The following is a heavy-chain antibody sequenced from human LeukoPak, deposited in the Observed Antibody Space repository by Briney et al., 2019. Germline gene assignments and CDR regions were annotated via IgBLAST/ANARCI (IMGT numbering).Heavy chain of an antibody. Sequence: GGSLRLSCAAPGFTFSDYYMSWIRQAPGKGLEWVSYISSSGDTIFYADSVKGRFTISRDNAKNSLSLQVNSVRAEDTAVYYCARGVAAAGKNWFDPWGQGTLVTVSS. CDR3: ARGVAAAGKNWFDP. V-gene: IGHV3-11*04. CDR2: ISSSGDTI. D-gene: IGHD6-13*01. J-gene: IGHJ5*02. CDR1: GFTFSDYY.